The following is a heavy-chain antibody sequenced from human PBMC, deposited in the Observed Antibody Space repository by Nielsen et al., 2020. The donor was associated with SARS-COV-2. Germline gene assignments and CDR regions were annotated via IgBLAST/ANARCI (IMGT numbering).Heavy chain of an antibody. V-gene: IGHV3-7*01. D-gene: IGHD1-26*01. Sequence: GGSLRLSCEVSGFTFSSYWMTWVRQAPGKGLEWVASINGDGGDKYYVDSVKGRFTISRDNPKNSLYLQMNSLRVEDTAVYYCTRGEDGIVGATKYWGQGTLVTVSS. CDR2: INGDGGDK. CDR1: GFTFSSYW. J-gene: IGHJ4*02. CDR3: TRGEDGIVGATKY.